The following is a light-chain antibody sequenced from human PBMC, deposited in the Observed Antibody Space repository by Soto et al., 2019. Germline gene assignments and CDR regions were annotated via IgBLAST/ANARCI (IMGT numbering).Light chain of an antibody. Sequence: IVLTQSPLSLPVTLGQPASISCRSSQSLVHSDGNTYLNWFQQRPGQSPRRLIYKASNRDSGVPDRFSGSGSGTDFTLSISRVEADEVGVYYCMQGITFTFGQGTKVDIK. J-gene: IGKJ1*01. CDR3: MQGITFT. CDR1: QSLVHSDGNTY. V-gene: IGKV2-30*02. CDR2: KAS.